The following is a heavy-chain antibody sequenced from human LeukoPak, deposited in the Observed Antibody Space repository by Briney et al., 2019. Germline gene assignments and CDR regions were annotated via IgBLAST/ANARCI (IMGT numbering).Heavy chain of an antibody. D-gene: IGHD2-2*01. J-gene: IGHJ5*02. CDR2: IYYSGST. CDR3: ARGWQYQLLKGGWFDP. CDR1: GGSISSGDYY. V-gene: IGHV4-30-4*02. Sequence: ASETLSLTCTVSGGSISSGDYYWSWIRQPPGKGLEWIGYIYYSGSTYYNPSLKSRVTISVDTSKDQFSLKLSSVTAADTAVYYCARGWQYQLLKGGWFDPWGQGTLVTVSS.